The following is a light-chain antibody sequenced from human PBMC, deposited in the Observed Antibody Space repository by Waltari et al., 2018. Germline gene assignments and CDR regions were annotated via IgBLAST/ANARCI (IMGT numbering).Light chain of an antibody. Sequence: QSALTQPASVSGSPGQSLTLSCTGTSSDVGGYNLVSWYQQHPGKAPKFIIYEGSKRPSGVSTRFSGSKSGNTASLTISGLQAEDEADYYCCSYAGSRTCVFGTGTKVTVL. CDR3: CSYAGSRTCV. CDR1: SSDVGGYNL. J-gene: IGLJ1*01. V-gene: IGLV2-23*01. CDR2: EGS.